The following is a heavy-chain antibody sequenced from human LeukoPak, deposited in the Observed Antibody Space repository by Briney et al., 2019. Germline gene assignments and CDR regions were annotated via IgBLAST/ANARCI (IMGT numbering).Heavy chain of an antibody. D-gene: IGHD6-19*01. CDR2: IYYSGST. V-gene: IGHV4-39*01. CDR3: ARHSSGWSFDY. J-gene: IGHJ4*02. CDR1: GGSIRSSSYY. Sequence: SETLSLTCTVSGGSIRSSSYYWGWIRQPPGKGLEWIGIIYYSGSTYYNPSLKSRVTISVGTSKNQLSLKLSSVTAADTAVYYCARHSSGWSFDYWGQGTLVTVSS.